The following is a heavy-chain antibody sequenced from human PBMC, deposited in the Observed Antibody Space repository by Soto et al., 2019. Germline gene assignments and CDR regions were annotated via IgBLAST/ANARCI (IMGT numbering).Heavy chain of an antibody. CDR1: GFTFSSYS. J-gene: IGHJ6*02. CDR2: ISSSSSTI. D-gene: IGHD6-6*01. V-gene: IGHV3-48*02. Sequence: PGGSLRLSCAASGFTFSSYSMNWVRQAPGKGLEWVSYISSSSSTIYYADSVKGRFTISRDNAKNSLYLQMNSLRDEDTAVYYCARDDSSSLSYYYYYGMDVWGQGTTVTVSS. CDR3: ARDDSSSLSYYYYYGMDV.